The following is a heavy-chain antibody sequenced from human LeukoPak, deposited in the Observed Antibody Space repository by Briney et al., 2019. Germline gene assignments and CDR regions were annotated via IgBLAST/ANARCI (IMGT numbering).Heavy chain of an antibody. CDR1: GYTFTGYH. CDR3: ARLRLGELSLDY. J-gene: IGHJ4*02. CDR2: INPNSGGT. D-gene: IGHD3-16*02. V-gene: IGHV1-2*02. Sequence: ASVKVSCKASGYTFTGYHMHWVRQAPGQGLEWMGWINPNSGGTNYAQKFQGRVTMTRDTSISTAYMELSRLRSDDTAVYYCARLRLGELSLDYWGQGTLVTVSS.